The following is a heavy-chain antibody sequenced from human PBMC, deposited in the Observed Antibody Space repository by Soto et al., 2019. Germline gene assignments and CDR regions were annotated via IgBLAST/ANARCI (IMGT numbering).Heavy chain of an antibody. CDR3: ASSYSNYALIDYYYYGMDV. CDR2: INAGNGNT. CDR1: GYTFTGYY. Sequence: ASVKVSCKASGYTFTGYYRHWVRQAPGQGLEWMGWINAGNGNTKYSQKFQGRVTITRDTSASTAYMELSSLRSEDTAVYYCASSYSNYALIDYYYYGMDVWGQGTTVTVS. V-gene: IGHV1-3*01. J-gene: IGHJ6*02. D-gene: IGHD4-4*01.